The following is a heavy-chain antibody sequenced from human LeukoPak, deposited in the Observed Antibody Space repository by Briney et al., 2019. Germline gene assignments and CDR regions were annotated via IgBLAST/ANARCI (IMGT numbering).Heavy chain of an antibody. V-gene: IGHV1-18*01. CDR2: ISAYNGDT. CDR3: ARAPDVLRYFDWSWGWAYQTQYYFDY. J-gene: IGHJ4*02. CDR1: GYTFTNHG. D-gene: IGHD3-9*01. Sequence: GASVKVSCKASGYTFTNHGITWVRQAPGQGLEWMGWISAYNGDTKYAQKLQGRVTMTTDTSTNTAYMELRSLRSDDTAVYYCARAPDVLRYFDWSWGWAYQTQYYFDYWGQGTLVTVSS.